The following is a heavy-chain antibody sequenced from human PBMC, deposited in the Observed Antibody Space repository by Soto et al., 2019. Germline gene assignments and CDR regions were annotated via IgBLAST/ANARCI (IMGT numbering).Heavy chain of an antibody. CDR1: GYTFTSYG. D-gene: IGHD2-2*01. CDR3: AAPSYCSTTSCYRYFDY. V-gene: IGHV1-18*01. CDR2: ISTYNGNT. J-gene: IGHJ4*02. Sequence: ASVKVSCKXSGYTFTSYGISWVRQAPGQGLEWMGWISTYNGNTNYAQKLQGRVTMTTDTSTSTAYMELRSLRSDDTAVYYCAAPSYCSTTSCYRYFDYWGQGTLVTVSS.